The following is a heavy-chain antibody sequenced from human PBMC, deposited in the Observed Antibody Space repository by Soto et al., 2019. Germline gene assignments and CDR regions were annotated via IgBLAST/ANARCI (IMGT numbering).Heavy chain of an antibody. CDR1: GYTFTSYA. CDR3: ASAYCGGDCSNYYYGMDV. D-gene: IGHD2-21*02. V-gene: IGHV1-3*01. J-gene: IGHJ6*02. Sequence: ASVKVSCKASGYTFTSYAIHWVRQAPGQRLEWMGWINAGDGNTKYSQKFQGRVTITRDTSASTAYMELSSLRSEDTAVYYCASAYCGGDCSNYYYGMDVWGQGTTVTV. CDR2: INAGDGNT.